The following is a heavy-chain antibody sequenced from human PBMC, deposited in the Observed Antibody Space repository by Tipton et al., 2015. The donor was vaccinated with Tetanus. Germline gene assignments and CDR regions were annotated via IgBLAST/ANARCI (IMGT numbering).Heavy chain of an antibody. D-gene: IGHD6-13*01. CDR3: AKGGGHSGSWSDYLDS. J-gene: IGHJ4*02. Sequence: SLRLSCAASGFTFSSYAMSWVRQAPGKGLEWVSGISGSGGTTNYADSVKGRFTISRDNSKNTLYPQMNSLRAEDTAVYYCAKGGGHSGSWSDYLDSWGQGTLVTVSS. CDR1: GFTFSSYA. CDR2: ISGSGGTT. V-gene: IGHV3-23*01.